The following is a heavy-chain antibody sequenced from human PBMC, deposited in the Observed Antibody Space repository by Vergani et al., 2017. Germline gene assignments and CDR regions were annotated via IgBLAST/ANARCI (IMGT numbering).Heavy chain of an antibody. CDR1: GYSISTSNYY. CDR2: IYYTGST. V-gene: IGHV4-39*02. D-gene: IGHD1-1*01. J-gene: IGHJ4*02. Sequence: QLQLQQSGPGLVKPSETLSLTCTVSGYSISTSNYYWGWIRQPPGKGLGWIGNIYYTGSTYYNPSLKSRVTISVDTSKGHFSLQLSSVTATDTAVYYCARDPLDENWNDLRVRRGFDFWGQGTQVRVSS. CDR3: ARDPLDENWNDLRVRRGFDF.